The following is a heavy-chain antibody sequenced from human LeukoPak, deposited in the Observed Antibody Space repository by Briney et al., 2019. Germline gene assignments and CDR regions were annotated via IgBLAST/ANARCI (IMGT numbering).Heavy chain of an antibody. Sequence: ASVKVSRMVSGYTLPELSMHWVRQAPGKGREWMGGFDPEDGETIYAQKFQGRVTMTEDTSTDTAYMELSSLRSEDTAVYYCATVLNELVFDYWGQGTLVTVSS. D-gene: IGHD1-1*01. CDR1: GYTLPELS. V-gene: IGHV1-24*01. J-gene: IGHJ4*02. CDR2: FDPEDGET. CDR3: ATVLNELVFDY.